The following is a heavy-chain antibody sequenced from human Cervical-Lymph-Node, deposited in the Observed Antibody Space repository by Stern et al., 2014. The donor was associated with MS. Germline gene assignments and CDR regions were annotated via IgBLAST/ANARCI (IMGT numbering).Heavy chain of an antibody. D-gene: IGHD3-10*01. V-gene: IGHV3-30*18. CDR2: ISYDGSNK. CDR3: AKDVTMVRGVIIHYFDY. CDR1: GFTFSSYG. J-gene: IGHJ4*02. Sequence: VQLVESGGGVVQPGRSLRLSCAASGFTFSSYGMHWVSQAPGKGLEWVAVISYDGSNKYYADSVKGRFTISRDNSKNTLYLQMNSLRAEDTAVYYCAKDVTMVRGVIIHYFDYWGQGTLVTVSS.